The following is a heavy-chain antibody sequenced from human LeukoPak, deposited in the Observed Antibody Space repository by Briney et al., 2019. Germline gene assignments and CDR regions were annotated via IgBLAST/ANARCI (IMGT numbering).Heavy chain of an antibody. V-gene: IGHV3-64*01. D-gene: IGHD4-23*01. CDR1: GFTFSNYA. Sequence: GGSLRLSCAASGFTFSNYAMHWVRQAPGKGLEYVSAISTNGGSTYYANSVKGRFTISRDNSKNTLYLQMGIVRAEDMAVYYCANLRWSNFDYWGQGTLVTVSS. CDR2: ISTNGGST. CDR3: ANLRWSNFDY. J-gene: IGHJ4*02.